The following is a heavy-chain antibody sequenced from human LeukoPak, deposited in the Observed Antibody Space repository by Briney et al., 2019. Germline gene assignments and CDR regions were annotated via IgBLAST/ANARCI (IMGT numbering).Heavy chain of an antibody. V-gene: IGHV1-46*01. J-gene: IGHJ5*02. D-gene: IGHD6-13*01. CDR2: INPSGGST. Sequence: ASAKVSCKASGYTFTSYYMHWVRQAPGQGLEWMGIINPSGGSTSYAQKFQGRVTMTRDTSTSTVYMELSSLRSEDTAVYYCARSHPKYSSSWYWGAAGWFDPWGQGTLVTVSS. CDR1: GYTFTSYY. CDR3: ARSHPKYSSSWYWGAAGWFDP.